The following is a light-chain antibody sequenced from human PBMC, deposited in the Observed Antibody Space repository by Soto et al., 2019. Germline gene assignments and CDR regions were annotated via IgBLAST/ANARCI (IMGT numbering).Light chain of an antibody. J-gene: IGKJ2*01. CDR1: QSVRNN. CDR3: QQYDSYMYA. V-gene: IGKV3-15*01. CDR2: GAT. Sequence: EIVMSQSPATLSVSPGERATLSCRASQSVRNNLAWYQQKPCQAPRLIMYGATTRPAVIPARFTGGGSGTDFTLTITSLQSEDFAVYYCQQYDSYMYAFGPGTKVEI.